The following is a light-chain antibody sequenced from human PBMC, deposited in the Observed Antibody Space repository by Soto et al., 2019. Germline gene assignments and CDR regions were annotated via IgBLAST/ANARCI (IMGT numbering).Light chain of an antibody. CDR2: GAS. CDR1: QSINSE. CDR3: QQGHNWPLT. J-gene: IGKJ2*01. Sequence: EIVMTQSPATLYLSPGERAALSCRASQSINSELAWYQQKPGQPPRLLIYGASTRATGVPARFTGSESGSEFTLTISGLQSEDFAVYYWQQGHNWPLTFGQGTRLEF. V-gene: IGKV3-15*01.